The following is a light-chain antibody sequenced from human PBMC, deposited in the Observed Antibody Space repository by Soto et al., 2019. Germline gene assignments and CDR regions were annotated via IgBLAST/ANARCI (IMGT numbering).Light chain of an antibody. CDR3: QKYGSYPRYL. CDR1: QSVSSSY. CDR2: GAS. V-gene: IGKV3-20*01. Sequence: EIVLTQSPGTLSLSPGERATLSCRASQSVSSSYLAWYQQKPGQAPRLLIYGASSRATGIPDRFSGSGSGTDFTLTISRLEPEDFAVNYCQKYGSYPRYLFGRGTKGDIK. J-gene: IGKJ2*01.